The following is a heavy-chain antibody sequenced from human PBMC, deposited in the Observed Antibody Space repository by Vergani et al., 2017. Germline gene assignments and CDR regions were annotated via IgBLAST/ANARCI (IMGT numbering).Heavy chain of an antibody. D-gene: IGHD4-17*01. CDR3: AHSHKGTTVTTGGNWFDP. J-gene: IGHJ5*02. V-gene: IGHV2-5*02. CDR1: GFSLSTSGVG. Sequence: QITLKESGPTLVKPTQTLTLTCTFSGFSLSTSGVGVGWIRQPPGKALEWLAIIYWDDDKRYSPSLKIRLTTTKDTSKNQVVLTRTNMDPVETATYYCAHSHKGTTVTTGGNWFDPWGQGTLVTVSS. CDR2: IYWDDDK.